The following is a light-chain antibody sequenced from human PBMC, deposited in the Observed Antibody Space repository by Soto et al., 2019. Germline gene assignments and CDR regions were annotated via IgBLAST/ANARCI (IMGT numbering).Light chain of an antibody. Sequence: QSALTQPRSVSGSPGQSVTISCTGTSSDVGNYNYVSWYQQYPGKAPKLMIFDVTKRPSGVPDRFSGSKSGNTASLSISGLQAEDEADYYCCSYAGRFTFAFGGGTQLTVL. CDR2: DVT. V-gene: IGLV2-11*01. CDR1: SSDVGNYNY. CDR3: CSYAGRFTFA. J-gene: IGLJ2*01.